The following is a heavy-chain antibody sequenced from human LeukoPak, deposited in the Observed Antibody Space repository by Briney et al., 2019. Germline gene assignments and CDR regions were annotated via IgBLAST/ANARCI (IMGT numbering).Heavy chain of an antibody. Sequence: GGSLRLSCAASGFTVSSYYMNWVRQAPGKGLEWVSYISGSGSTIYYADSVKGRFTISRDNAKNSLYLQMNSLRAEDTAVYYCARAWTGYSYGDYWGQGTLVTVSS. D-gene: IGHD5-18*01. J-gene: IGHJ4*02. CDR1: GFTVSSYY. V-gene: IGHV3-11*01. CDR2: ISGSGSTI. CDR3: ARAWTGYSYGDY.